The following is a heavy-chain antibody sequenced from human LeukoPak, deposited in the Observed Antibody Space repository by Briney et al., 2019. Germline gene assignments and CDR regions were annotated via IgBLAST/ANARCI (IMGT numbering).Heavy chain of an antibody. CDR2: INHSGST. CDR3: ARESAVKLLLSRSYYYYMDV. V-gene: IGHV4-34*01. CDR1: GGSFSGYY. D-gene: IGHD2/OR15-2a*01. J-gene: IGHJ6*03. Sequence: SETLSLTCAVYGGSFSGYYWSWIRQPPGKGLEWIGEINHSGSTNYNPSLKSRVTISVDTSKNQFSLKLSSVTAAHTAVYYCARESAVKLLLSRSYYYYMDVWGKGTTVTVSS.